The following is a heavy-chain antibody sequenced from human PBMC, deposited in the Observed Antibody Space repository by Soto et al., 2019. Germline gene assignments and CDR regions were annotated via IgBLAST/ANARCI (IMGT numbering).Heavy chain of an antibody. J-gene: IGHJ2*01. V-gene: IGHV4-30-2*01. CDR2: IFHSGST. D-gene: IGHD1-26*01. CDR1: GGSISSGGYS. CDR3: AREGDSGSPAWYFNV. Sequence: QLQLQESGSGLVKPSQTLSLTCAVSGGSISSGGYSWSWLRQPPGKGLEWIGYIFHSGSTYYNPSLKSRVTISVAGSKTHFSLELSSVTAADTAVYYCAREGDSGSPAWYFNVWGRGTLVTVSS.